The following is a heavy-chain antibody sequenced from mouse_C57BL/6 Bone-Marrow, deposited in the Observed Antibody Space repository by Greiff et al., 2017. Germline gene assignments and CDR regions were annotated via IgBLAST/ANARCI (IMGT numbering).Heavy chain of an antibody. D-gene: IGHD2-14*01. CDR3: ARTNYRVWFAY. CDR1: GYTFTSYG. V-gene: IGHV1-81*01. Sequence: QVQLQQSGAELARPGASVKLSCKASGYTFTSYGISWVKQRTGQGLEWIGEIYPRSGNTYYNEKFKGKATLTPDKSSSTAYMELRSLTSEDSAVYFCARTNYRVWFAYWGQGTLVTVSA. CDR2: IYPRSGNT. J-gene: IGHJ3*01.